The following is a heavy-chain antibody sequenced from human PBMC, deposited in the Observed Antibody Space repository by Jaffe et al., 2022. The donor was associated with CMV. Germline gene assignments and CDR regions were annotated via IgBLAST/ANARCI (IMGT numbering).Heavy chain of an antibody. J-gene: IGHJ2*01. D-gene: IGHD5-18*01. Sequence: EVQLVESGGGLVQPGGSLRLSCAASGFTFSSYWMSWVRQAPGKGLEWVANIKQDGSEKYYVDSVKGRFTISRDNAKNSLYLQMNSLRAEDTAVYYCARALDTAMVPTPNWYFDLWGRGTLVTVSS. CDR2: IKQDGSEK. CDR1: GFTFSSYW. V-gene: IGHV3-7*01. CDR3: ARALDTAMVPTPNWYFDL.